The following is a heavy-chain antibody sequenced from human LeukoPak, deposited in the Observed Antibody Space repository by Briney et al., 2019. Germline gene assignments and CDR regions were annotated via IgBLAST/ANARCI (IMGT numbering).Heavy chain of an antibody. D-gene: IGHD4-11*01. CDR1: GGSISSSSYY. V-gene: IGHV4-39*01. CDR3: ARGHSNYVGSFDY. J-gene: IGHJ4*02. Sequence: SSETLSLTCTVSGGSISSSSYYWGWIRQPPGKGLEGIGSIYYSGSTYYNPSLKSRVTISVDTSKNQFSLKLSSVTAADTAVYYCARGHSNYVGSFDYWGQGTLVTVSS. CDR2: IYYSGST.